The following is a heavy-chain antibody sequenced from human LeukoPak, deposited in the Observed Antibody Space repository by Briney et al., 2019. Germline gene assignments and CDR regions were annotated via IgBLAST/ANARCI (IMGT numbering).Heavy chain of an antibody. V-gene: IGHV3-23*01. J-gene: IGHJ4*02. CDR2: ISGSGGST. CDR3: AKGNDYYGSGSFDY. CDR1: GFTFSSYA. Sequence: PGGSLRLSCAASGFTFSSYAMSWVRQAPGKGLEWVSAISGSGGSTYYADSVKGRFTISRDNSKNTLYLQMDSLRAEDTAVYYCAKGNDYYGSGSFDYWGQGTLVTVSS. D-gene: IGHD3-10*01.